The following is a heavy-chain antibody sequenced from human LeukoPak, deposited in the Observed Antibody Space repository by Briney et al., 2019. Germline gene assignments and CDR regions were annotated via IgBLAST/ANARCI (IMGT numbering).Heavy chain of an antibody. Sequence: GGSLRLSCAASGFTFSSYWMSWVRQAPGKGLEWVANINQDGSEKYYVDSVKGRFTISRDNAKNSLYLQMNSLRAEDTAVYYCAREGCSGGSCYHNWFDPWGQGALVTVSS. CDR1: GFTFSSYW. CDR3: AREGCSGGSCYHNWFDP. CDR2: INQDGSEK. V-gene: IGHV3-7*01. D-gene: IGHD2-15*01. J-gene: IGHJ5*02.